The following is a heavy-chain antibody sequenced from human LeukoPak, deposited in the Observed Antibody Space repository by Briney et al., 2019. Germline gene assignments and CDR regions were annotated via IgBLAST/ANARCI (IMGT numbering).Heavy chain of an antibody. Sequence: GRSLRLSCAASGFTFSNYAMHWVRQAPGKGLEWVAVISFDRSDKYYADSVRGRFTISRDNSKNTLYLQMNSLRAEDTAAYYCAKGGAVVLTGFDSWGQGTLVSVSS. V-gene: IGHV3-30*04. CDR3: AKGGAVVLTGFDS. CDR1: GFTFSNYA. D-gene: IGHD3-22*01. CDR2: ISFDRSDK. J-gene: IGHJ4*02.